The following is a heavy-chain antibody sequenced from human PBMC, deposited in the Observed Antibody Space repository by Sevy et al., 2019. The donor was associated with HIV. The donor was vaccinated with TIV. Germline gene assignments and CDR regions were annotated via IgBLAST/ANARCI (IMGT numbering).Heavy chain of an antibody. J-gene: IGHJ6*03. CDR3: ARSAALWSGAPGYMDV. CDR1: GYSFTSYW. D-gene: IGHD3-3*01. Sequence: GESLKISCKGSGYSFTSYWIGWVRQMPGKGLEWMGIIYPGDSDTRYSPSFQGQVTLSADKSISTAYLQWSSLKASDTAMYYCARSAALWSGAPGYMDVWGKGTTVTVSS. V-gene: IGHV5-51*01. CDR2: IYPGDSDT.